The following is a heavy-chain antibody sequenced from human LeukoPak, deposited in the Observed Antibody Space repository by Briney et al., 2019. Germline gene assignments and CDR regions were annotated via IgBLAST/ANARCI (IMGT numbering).Heavy chain of an antibody. CDR3: AKNRRCSSTSCYEFYFDY. J-gene: IGHJ4*02. V-gene: IGHV3-30*02. CDR2: IRYDGSKK. CDR1: GFTFSSYG. D-gene: IGHD2-2*01. Sequence: PGGSLRLSCAASGFTFSSYGMHWVRQAPGKGLEWLAFIRYDGSKKYYADSVKGRFTISRHNSKNTLYLQMNSLRAEDTAVYYCAKNRRCSSTSCYEFYFDYWGQGTLVTVSS.